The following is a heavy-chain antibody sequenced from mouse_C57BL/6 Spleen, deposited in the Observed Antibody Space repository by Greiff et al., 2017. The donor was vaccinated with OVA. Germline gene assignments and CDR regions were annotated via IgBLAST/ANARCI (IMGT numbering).Heavy chain of an antibody. J-gene: IGHJ4*01. CDR2: SYPGDGDT. Sequence: QVQLKESGPELVKPGASVKISCKASGYAFSSSWMNWVKQRPGKGLEWIGRSYPGDGDTNYNGKFKGKATLTADKSSSTAYMQLSSLTSEDSAVYFCARSYYSNYDYAMDYWGQGTSVTVSS. CDR3: ARSYYSNYDYAMDY. D-gene: IGHD2-5*01. V-gene: IGHV1-82*01. CDR1: GYAFSSSW.